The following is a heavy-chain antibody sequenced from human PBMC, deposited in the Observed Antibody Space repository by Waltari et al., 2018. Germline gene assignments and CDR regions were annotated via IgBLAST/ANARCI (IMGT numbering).Heavy chain of an antibody. CDR1: GYSFTSYW. V-gene: IGHV5-51*03. Sequence: VQLVQSGAEVKKPGESLKISCKGSGYSFTSYWTGWVRQMPGKGLEWMGIIYPGDSDTRYSPSFQGQVTISADKSISTAYLQWSSLKASDTAMYYCARDYYGSGSHDAFDIWGQGTMVTVSS. J-gene: IGHJ3*02. CDR2: IYPGDSDT. CDR3: ARDYYGSGSHDAFDI. D-gene: IGHD3-10*01.